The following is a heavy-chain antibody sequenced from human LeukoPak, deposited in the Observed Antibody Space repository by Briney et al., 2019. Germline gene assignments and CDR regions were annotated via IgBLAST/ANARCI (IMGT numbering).Heavy chain of an antibody. Sequence: GGSLRLSCAASGFTFSDYYMSWIRQAPGKGLEWVSYISSSGSTIYYADSVKGRFTISRDNAKNSLYLQMNSLRAEDTAVYYCARPTRRDGYNQPLPYFDYWGQGTLVTVSS. J-gene: IGHJ4*02. CDR1: GFTFSDYY. CDR2: ISSSGSTI. V-gene: IGHV3-11*04. D-gene: IGHD5-24*01. CDR3: ARPTRRDGYNQPLPYFDY.